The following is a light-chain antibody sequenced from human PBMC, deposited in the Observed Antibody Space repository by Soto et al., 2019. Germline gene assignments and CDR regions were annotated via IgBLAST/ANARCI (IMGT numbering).Light chain of an antibody. Sequence: EIVLTQSPATLSLSPGERATLSCRASQSISSHLAWYQQKPGQAPRLLIYDASNRAPGIPARFSGSGSGTDFTLTISSLEPEYFAVYYCQQRPNWPLTVGGGTKVEIK. CDR3: QQRPNWPLT. CDR2: DAS. V-gene: IGKV3-11*01. CDR1: QSISSH. J-gene: IGKJ4*01.